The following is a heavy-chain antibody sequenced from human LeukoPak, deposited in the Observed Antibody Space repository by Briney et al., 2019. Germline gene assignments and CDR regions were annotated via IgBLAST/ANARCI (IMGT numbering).Heavy chain of an antibody. CDR2: TRNKANSYTA. V-gene: IGHV3-72*01. D-gene: IGHD3-16*02. Sequence: GGSLRLSCAASGFTFSDHYMDWVRQAPGKGLQGVGRTRNKANSYTAEYAASVKGRFTISRDDSKNSLYLQMNSLKTEDTAVYYCARTFYDYVWGSYRSNYWYFDLWGRGTLVTVSS. CDR1: GFTFSDHY. CDR3: ARTFYDYVWGSYRSNYWYFDL. J-gene: IGHJ2*01.